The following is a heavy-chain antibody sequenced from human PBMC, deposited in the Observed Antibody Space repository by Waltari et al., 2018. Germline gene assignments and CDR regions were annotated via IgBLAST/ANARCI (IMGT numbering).Heavy chain of an antibody. CDR1: GFTFSSYG. V-gene: IGHV3-33*01. J-gene: IGHJ6*02. CDR3: ARYLRPPLTPYYYYGMDV. Sequence: QVQLVESGGGVVQTGRSLRLSCAASGFTFSSYGMHWVRQAPGKGLEWVAVFGYVGSNKYYADAVKGRFTSSSDNSKNTLYLQMNSLRAEDTAVYYVARYLRPPLTPYYYYGMDVWGQGTTVTVSS. CDR2: FGYVGSNK.